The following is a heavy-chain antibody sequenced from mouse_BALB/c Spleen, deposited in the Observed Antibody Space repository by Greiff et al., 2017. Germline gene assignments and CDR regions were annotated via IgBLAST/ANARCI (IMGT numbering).Heavy chain of an antibody. CDR1: GYTFTSYV. D-gene: IGHD4-1*01. J-gene: IGHJ4*01. CDR2: INPYNDGT. CDR3: EKGNWGYAMDY. V-gene: IGHV1-14*01. Sequence: VQLQQSGPELVKPGASVKMSCKASGYTFTSYVMHWVKQKPGQGLEWIGYINPYNDGTKYNEKFKGKATLTSDKSSSTAYMELSSLTSEDSAVYCCEKGNWGYAMDYWGQGTSVTVSS.